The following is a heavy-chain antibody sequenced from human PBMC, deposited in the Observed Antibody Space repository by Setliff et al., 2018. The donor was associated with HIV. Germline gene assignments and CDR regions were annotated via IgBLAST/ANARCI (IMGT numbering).Heavy chain of an antibody. CDR2: IYYTGRS. V-gene: IGHV4-39*01. J-gene: IGHJ4*02. CDR1: GGSISSSDYY. D-gene: IGHD3-10*01. CDR3: GRENPGDY. Sequence: PSETLSLTCTVSGGSISSSDYYWGWIRQPPGKGLEWIGGIYYTGRSFHNPSLKSRITISVDTSKNQFSLKLSSVTAADTAVYYCGRENPGDYWGQGTLVTVSS.